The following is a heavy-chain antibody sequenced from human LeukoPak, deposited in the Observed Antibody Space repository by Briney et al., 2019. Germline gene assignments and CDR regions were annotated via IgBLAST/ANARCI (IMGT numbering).Heavy chain of an antibody. CDR3: ARDGPERVFEVGNSPSFFDY. V-gene: IGHV4-38-2*02. J-gene: IGHJ4*02. CDR1: GYSISSGYY. D-gene: IGHD3-3*01. CDR2: IYHSGST. Sequence: SETLSLTRAVSGYSISSGYYWGWIRQPPGKGLEWIGSIYHSGSTYYNPSLKSRVTISVDTSKNQFSLKLSSVTAADTAVYYCARDGPERVFEVGNSPSFFDYWGGGTLVPVSS.